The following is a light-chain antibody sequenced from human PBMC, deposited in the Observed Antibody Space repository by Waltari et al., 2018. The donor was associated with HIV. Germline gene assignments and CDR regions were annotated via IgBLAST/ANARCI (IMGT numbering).Light chain of an antibody. Sequence: DIQMTQSPSSLSASVGDKVTITCRSSQRISIYLNWYQQKPGRAPSVLLYSASTLQSGVPSRFIGRGSGTDFSLTITNLQPEDSATYFCQQSFNMPLTFGGGTKVEIK. CDR1: QRISIY. V-gene: IGKV1-39*01. CDR3: QQSFNMPLT. J-gene: IGKJ4*01. CDR2: SAS.